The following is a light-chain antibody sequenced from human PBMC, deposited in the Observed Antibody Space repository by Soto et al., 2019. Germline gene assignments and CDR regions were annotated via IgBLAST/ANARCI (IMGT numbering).Light chain of an antibody. Sequence: QSVLTQSPSASASLGASVKLTCTLNSGHSSYAIAWHQQQPEKGPRYLMKLNSDGSHSKGDGIPDRFSGSSSGAERYLTISSLQSEDEADYYCQTWDTGTVIFGGGTKLTVL. V-gene: IGLV4-69*01. CDR2: LNSDGSH. J-gene: IGLJ2*01. CDR1: SGHSSYA. CDR3: QTWDTGTVI.